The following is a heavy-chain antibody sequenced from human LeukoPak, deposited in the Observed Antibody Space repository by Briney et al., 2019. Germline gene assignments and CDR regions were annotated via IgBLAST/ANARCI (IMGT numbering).Heavy chain of an antibody. CDR3: AKDRIAARSHL. CDR1: GFTFSSYA. Sequence: GGSLRLSCAASGFTFSSYAMHWVRQAPGKGLEWVAVISYDGSNKYYADSVKGRFTISRDNSKNTLYLQMNSLRAEDTAVYYCAKDRIAARSHLWGQGTMVTVSS. J-gene: IGHJ3*01. V-gene: IGHV3-30-3*02. D-gene: IGHD6-6*01. CDR2: ISYDGSNK.